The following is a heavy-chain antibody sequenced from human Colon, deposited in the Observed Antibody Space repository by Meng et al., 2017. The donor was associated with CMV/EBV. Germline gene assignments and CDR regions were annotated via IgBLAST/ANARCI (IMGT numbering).Heavy chain of an antibody. CDR1: GYTFITDG. V-gene: IGHV1-18*01. CDR2: INPNNGNT. D-gene: IGHD3-16*01. J-gene: IGHJ4*02. Sequence: ASGYTFITDGSSWLRQAPGQGLEWMGWINPNNGNTVYGPRFRDRVTMTTDASTSTAYMELTSLTSDDTAVYYCARDWGDTTKVIVDYWGRGTLVTVSS. CDR3: ARDWGDTTKVIVDY.